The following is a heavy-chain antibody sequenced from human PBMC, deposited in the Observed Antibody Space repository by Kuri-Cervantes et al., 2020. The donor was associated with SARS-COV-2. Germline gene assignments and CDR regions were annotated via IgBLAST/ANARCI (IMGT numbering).Heavy chain of an antibody. CDR1: GFTFSSYS. V-gene: IGHV3-21*04. J-gene: IGHJ4*02. D-gene: IGHD6-13*01. Sequence: GESLKISCAASGFTFSSYSMNWVRQAPGKGLEWVSSISSSSSYIYYADSVKGRFTISRDNAKNSLYLQMNSLRAEDTAVYYCAKEAAAGEVHFDYWGQGTLVTVSS. CDR2: ISSSSSYI. CDR3: AKEAAAGEVHFDY.